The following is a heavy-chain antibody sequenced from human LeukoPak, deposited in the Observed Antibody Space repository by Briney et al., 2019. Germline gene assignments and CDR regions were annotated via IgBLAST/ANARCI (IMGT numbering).Heavy chain of an antibody. CDR1: GDSVSSNSAT. V-gene: IGHV6-1*01. D-gene: IGHD6-19*01. Sequence: SQTLSLTCAISGDSVSSNSATWNWIRQSPSRGLEWLGRTYYRSKWYNDYAASVKSRITINSDTSKSQFSLQLNSVTAEDTAMYYCVRGGSGRGYGVDVWGQGTTVTVSS. CDR3: VRGGSGRGYGVDV. CDR2: TYYRSKWYN. J-gene: IGHJ6*02.